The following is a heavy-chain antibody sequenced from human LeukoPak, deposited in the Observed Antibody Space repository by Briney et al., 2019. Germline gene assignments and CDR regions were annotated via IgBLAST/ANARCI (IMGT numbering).Heavy chain of an antibody. J-gene: IGHJ3*02. V-gene: IGHV4-34*01. Sequence: SETLSLTCAVYGGSFSGYYWGWIRQPPGKGLEWIGEINHSGSTNYNPSLKSRVTISVDTSKNQFSLKLSSVTAADTAVYYCARAYYDSSGYYGAFDIWGQGTMVTVSS. D-gene: IGHD3-22*01. CDR3: ARAYYDSSGYYGAFDI. CDR2: INHSGST. CDR1: GGSFSGYY.